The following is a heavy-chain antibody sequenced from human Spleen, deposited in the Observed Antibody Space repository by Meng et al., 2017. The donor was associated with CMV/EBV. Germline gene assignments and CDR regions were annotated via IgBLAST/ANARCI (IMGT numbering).Heavy chain of an antibody. Sequence: GESLKISCAASGFTFSSYAMHWVRQAPGKGLEWVAVISYDGSNKYYADSVKGRFTISRDNSKNTMSLQMNSLRAEDTAVYYCAKGGTAYYGLDVWGQGTTVTVSS. J-gene: IGHJ6*02. D-gene: IGHD5-12*01. CDR3: AKGGTAYYGLDV. V-gene: IGHV3-30*04. CDR2: ISYDGSNK. CDR1: GFTFSSYA.